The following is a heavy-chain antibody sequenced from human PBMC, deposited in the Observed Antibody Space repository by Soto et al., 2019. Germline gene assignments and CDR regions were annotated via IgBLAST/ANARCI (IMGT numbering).Heavy chain of an antibody. CDR3: APPGVVVTTAYFDY. J-gene: IGHJ4*02. CDR2: ISYDGSNK. D-gene: IGHD3-22*01. Sequence: GGSLRLSCAASGFTFSTYGMHWVRQAPGKGLQWVAVISYDGSNKYYADSVKGRFTISRDNSKNTLYLQMNSLRDEDTAVYYCAPPGVVVTTAYFDYWGQGT. CDR1: GFTFSTYG. V-gene: IGHV3-30*03.